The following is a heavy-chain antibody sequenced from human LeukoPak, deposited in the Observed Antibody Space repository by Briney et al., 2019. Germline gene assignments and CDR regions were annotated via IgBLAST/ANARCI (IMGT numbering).Heavy chain of an antibody. J-gene: IGHJ6*03. Sequence: GGSLRLSCAASGFTFGSYAINWVRQAPGKGLEWVSSISSSGRYIYYADSVKGRFTISRDDAKNSVYLQMNSLRAEDTAVYYCAKVRQPRAGSYYYMDVWGKGTTVAVSS. D-gene: IGHD1-14*01. CDR1: GFTFGSYA. V-gene: IGHV3-21*01. CDR3: AKVRQPRAGSYYYMDV. CDR2: ISSSGRYI.